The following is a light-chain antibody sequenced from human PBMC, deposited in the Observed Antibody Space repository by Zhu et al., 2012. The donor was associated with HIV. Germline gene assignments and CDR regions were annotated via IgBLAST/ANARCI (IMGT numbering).Light chain of an antibody. CDR2: GAP. J-gene: IGKJ4*01. V-gene: IGKV3-20*01. CDR3: QQCGSSPLT. Sequence: EIVLTQSPGTLSLSPGERATLSCRASQSVSSSYLAWYQQKPGQAPRLLISGAPSRATGIPDRFSGSGSETDFTLTISRLEPEDFAVYYCQQCGSSPLTFGGGTKVEIK. CDR1: QSVSSSY.